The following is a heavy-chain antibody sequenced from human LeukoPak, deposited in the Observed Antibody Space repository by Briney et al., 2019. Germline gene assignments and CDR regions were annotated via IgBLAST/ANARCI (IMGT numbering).Heavy chain of an antibody. CDR3: ARFPTRVVTTFRGYYGMDV. V-gene: IGHV4-34*01. J-gene: IGHJ6*02. CDR2: INHSGST. D-gene: IGHD2-21*02. Sequence: PLETLSLTCAVYGGSFSGYYWSWIRQPPGKGLEWIGEINHSGSTNYNPSLKSRVTISVDTSKNQFSLKLSSVTAADTAVYYCARFPTRVVTTFRGYYGMDVWGQGTTVTVSS. CDR1: GGSFSGYY.